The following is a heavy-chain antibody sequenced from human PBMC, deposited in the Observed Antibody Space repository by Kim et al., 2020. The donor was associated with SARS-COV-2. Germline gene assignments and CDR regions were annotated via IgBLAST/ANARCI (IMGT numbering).Heavy chain of an antibody. CDR3: ARNGITYYDFWSGYYNPVGWFDP. CDR2: ISAYNGNT. CDR1: GYTFTSYG. V-gene: IGHV1-18*01. Sequence: ASVKVSCKASGYTFTSYGISWVRQAPGQGLEWMGWISAYNGNTNYAQKLQGRVTMTTDTSTSTAYMELRSLRSDDTAVYYCARNGITYYDFWSGYYNPVGWFDPWGQGTLVTVSS. J-gene: IGHJ5*02. D-gene: IGHD3-3*01.